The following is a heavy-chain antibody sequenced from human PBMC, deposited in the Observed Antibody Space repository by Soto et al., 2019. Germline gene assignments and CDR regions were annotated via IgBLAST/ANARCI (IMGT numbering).Heavy chain of an antibody. J-gene: IGHJ5*02. D-gene: IGHD7-27*01. CDR2: IYYSGST. CDR3: ARSPDWGSSPNWFDP. V-gene: IGHV4-31*03. Sequence: QVQLQESGPGLVKPSQTLSLTCTVSGGSISSGGYYWSWIRQHPGKGLEWIGYIYYSGSTYYNPSLKSRVTISVDTSKNQFSLKLSSVTAAHTAVYYCARSPDWGSSPNWFDPWGQGTLVTVSS. CDR1: GGSISSGGYY.